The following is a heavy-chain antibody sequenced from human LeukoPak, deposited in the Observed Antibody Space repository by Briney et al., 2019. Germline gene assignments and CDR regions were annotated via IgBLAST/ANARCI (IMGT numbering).Heavy chain of an antibody. CDR3: ARSRERICSNPPCYVDLQAT. D-gene: IGHD2-2*01. V-gene: IGHV4-61*02. CDR2: IYIGESA. CDR1: GDSISSGGYY. J-gene: IGHJ4*02. Sequence: PSETLSLTCSVFGDSISSGGYYWTWIRQPAGEGLEWIGRIYIGESANYNSSLKSRVTILVDTSKNQFSLKLSSVTAADTAMYFCARSRERICSNPPCYVDLQATWGQGTLVTVSP.